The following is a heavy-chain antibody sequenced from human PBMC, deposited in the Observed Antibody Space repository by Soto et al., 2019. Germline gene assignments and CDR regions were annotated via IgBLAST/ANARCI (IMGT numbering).Heavy chain of an antibody. V-gene: IGHV4-59*01. D-gene: IGHD3-16*01. Sequence: SETLSLTCTVSGGSISTYYWRWIRHPPGKGLEWIGYIYYSGSTNSNPSLKGRVTISEDTSKNQLSLKLSSVTAADTAVYFCARDAGGRGNGAFDIWGQGTMVTVS. J-gene: IGHJ3*02. CDR1: GGSISTYY. CDR3: ARDAGGRGNGAFDI. CDR2: IYYSGST.